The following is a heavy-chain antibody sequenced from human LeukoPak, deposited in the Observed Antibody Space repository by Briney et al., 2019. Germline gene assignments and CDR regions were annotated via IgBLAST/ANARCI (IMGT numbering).Heavy chain of an antibody. CDR1: RFSVTTTY. D-gene: IGHD3-3*01. V-gene: IGHV3-66*01. CDR3: ATDGGRREFDY. CDR2: VYSGGST. Sequence: GGSLRLSCETPRFSVTTTYMSWVRQAPGKGLEWVSVVYSGGSTYYADSVKASFTISRDKSKSTVYLQMNNLRAEDTAVYYCATDGGRREFDYWGRGTLVTVSS. J-gene: IGHJ4*02.